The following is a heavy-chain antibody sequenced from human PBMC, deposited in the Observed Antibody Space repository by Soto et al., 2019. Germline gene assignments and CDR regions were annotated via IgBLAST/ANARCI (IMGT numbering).Heavy chain of an antibody. V-gene: IGHV3-48*01. CDR2: ITDSSSVI. Sequence: EVQLVESGEGLVQPGGSLRLSCEDSGFTFSRENMNWVRQAPGKGLEWVSFITDSSSVIRYADSVKGRFTISRDNARKSLYLQMNALSAEDTAVYYCARGLGSSWFFLWGLGTLVTVSS. J-gene: IGHJ5*02. CDR1: GFTFSREN. CDR3: ARGLGSSWFFL. D-gene: IGHD6-13*01.